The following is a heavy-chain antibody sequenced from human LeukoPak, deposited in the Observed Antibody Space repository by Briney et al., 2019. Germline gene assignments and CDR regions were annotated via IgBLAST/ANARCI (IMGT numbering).Heavy chain of an antibody. D-gene: IGHD5-18*01. CDR3: AKGASYGDFFDY. J-gene: IGHJ4*02. V-gene: IGHV3-30*02. Sequence: PGGSLRLSCAATGFTFSSYGMHWVRQAPGKGLEWVAFIRYDGSNKYYADSVKGRFTISRDNSKNTLYLQMNSLRAEDTAVYYCAKGASYGDFFDYWGQGTLVTVSS. CDR2: IRYDGSNK. CDR1: GFTFSSYG.